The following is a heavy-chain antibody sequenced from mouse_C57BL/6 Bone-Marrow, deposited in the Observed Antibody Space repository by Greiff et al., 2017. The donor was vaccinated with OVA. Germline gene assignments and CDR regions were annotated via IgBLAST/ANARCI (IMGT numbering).Heavy chain of an antibody. J-gene: IGHJ3*01. CDR3: ARDSNYLPWFAY. Sequence: VKVVESGAELARPGASVKLSCKASGYTFTSYGISWVKQRTGQGLEWIGEIYPRSGNTYYNEKFKGKATLTADKSSSTAYMELRSLTSEDSAVYVCARDSNYLPWFAYWGQGTLVTVSA. CDR1: GYTFTSYG. V-gene: IGHV1-81*01. CDR2: IYPRSGNT. D-gene: IGHD2-5*01.